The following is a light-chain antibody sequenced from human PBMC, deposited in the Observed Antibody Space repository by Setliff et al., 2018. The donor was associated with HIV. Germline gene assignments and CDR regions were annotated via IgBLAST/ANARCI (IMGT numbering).Light chain of an antibody. V-gene: IGLV2-11*01. CDR2: DVT. J-gene: IGLJ2*01. CDR3: CSYAGSYTPVI. CDR1: SSDVGGYIY. Sequence: QSALTQPRSVSGSPGQSVTISCTGTSSDVGGYIYVSWYQQHPGKAPKLMIYDVTKRPSGVPDRFSGSKSGNTASLTISGLQAEDEADYYCCSYAGSYTPVIFGGGTQLTVL.